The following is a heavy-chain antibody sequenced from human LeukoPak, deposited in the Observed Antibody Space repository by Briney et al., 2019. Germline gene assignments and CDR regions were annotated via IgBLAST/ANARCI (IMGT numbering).Heavy chain of an antibody. V-gene: IGHV1-46*01. Sequence: ASVKVSCKASGYTVTNYYMHWVRQAPGQGLEWMGIVNPSSISASYAQKFQGRVTMTRDTSTSTVSMELSSLRSDDTAVYYCASVYQHGMDVWGLGTTVTVSS. J-gene: IGHJ6*02. D-gene: IGHD2-2*01. CDR1: GYTVTNYY. CDR3: ASVYQHGMDV. CDR2: VNPSSISA.